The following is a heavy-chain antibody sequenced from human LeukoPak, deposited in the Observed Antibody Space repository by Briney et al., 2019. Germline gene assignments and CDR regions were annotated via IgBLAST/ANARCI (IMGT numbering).Heavy chain of an antibody. CDR2: ISGSGGST. CDR3: AKVKMVTNGMDV. D-gene: IGHD2-21*02. Sequence: GGSLRLSCAASGFTFSSYEMNWVRQAPGRGLEWVSAISGSGGSTYYADSVKGRFTISRDNSKNTLYLQMNSLRAEDTAVYYCAKVKMVTNGMDVWGQGTTVTVSS. CDR1: GFTFSSYE. V-gene: IGHV3-23*01. J-gene: IGHJ6*02.